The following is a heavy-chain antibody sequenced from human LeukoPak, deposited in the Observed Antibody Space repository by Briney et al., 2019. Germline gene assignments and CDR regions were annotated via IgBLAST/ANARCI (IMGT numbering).Heavy chain of an antibody. D-gene: IGHD1-26*01. V-gene: IGHV1-2*02. J-gene: IGHJ3*02. CDR3: ARVIGIVGATGAFDI. CDR2: INPNSGGT. Sequence: ASVKVSCKASGYTFIDDYIYWVRQAPGQGLEWMGWINPNSGGTNYAQKFQGRVTMTRDTSISTAYMELSRLRSDDTAVYYCARVIGIVGATGAFDIWGQGTMVTVSS. CDR1: GYTFIDDY.